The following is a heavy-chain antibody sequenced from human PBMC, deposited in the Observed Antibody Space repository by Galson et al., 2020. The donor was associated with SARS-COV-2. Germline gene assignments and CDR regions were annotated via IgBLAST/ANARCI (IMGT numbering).Heavy chain of an antibody. CDR1: GFNFNSYA. CDR3: VKTSPPSITIFGVAPDY. CDR2: ISGSGGHA. V-gene: IGHV3-23*01. Sequence: GGSLRLSCKVSGFNFNSYAMTWVRQAPGRGLEWVSVISGSGGHAYYADSVKGRFTISRDNPKNTVYLQMNSLRAEDTAVYYCVKTSPPSITIFGVAPDYWGQGTLVTVSS. J-gene: IGHJ4*02. D-gene: IGHD3-3*01.